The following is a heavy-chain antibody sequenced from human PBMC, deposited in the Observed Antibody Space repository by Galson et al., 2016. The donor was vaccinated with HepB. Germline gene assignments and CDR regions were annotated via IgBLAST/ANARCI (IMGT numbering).Heavy chain of an antibody. CDR3: ARDVNNWTGDRRLFDL. J-gene: IGHJ4*02. CDR2: ISHSGNTR. V-gene: IGHV3-11*01. D-gene: IGHD1-1*01. CDR1: GFSFNDFY. Sequence: SLRLSCAASGFSFNDFYMSWIRQPPGKALEWISYISHSGNTRESADSVKGRFTVSRDNNKNSVCLQLNSLRAEDTALYYCARDVNNWTGDRRLFDLWGQGTLVAVSS.